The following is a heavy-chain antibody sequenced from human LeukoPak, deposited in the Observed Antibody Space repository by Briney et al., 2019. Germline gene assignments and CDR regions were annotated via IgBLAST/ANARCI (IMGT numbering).Heavy chain of an antibody. Sequence: GGSLRLSCAASGFTFSSYGMHWVRQAPGKGLEWVAVIWYDGSNKYYADSVKGRFTISRDNSKNTLYLQMNSLRAEDTAVYYCARAQLRYFDWLFAHDAFDIWGQGTMVTVPS. J-gene: IGHJ3*02. CDR1: GFTFSSYG. CDR3: ARAQLRYFDWLFAHDAFDI. V-gene: IGHV3-33*01. D-gene: IGHD3-9*01. CDR2: IWYDGSNK.